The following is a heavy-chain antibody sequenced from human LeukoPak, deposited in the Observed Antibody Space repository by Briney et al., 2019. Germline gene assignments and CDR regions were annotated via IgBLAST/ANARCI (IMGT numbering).Heavy chain of an antibody. CDR2: INWNGGST. Sequence: GWSLRLSCAASGFTFDDYGMSWVRQAPGKGLEWVSGINWNGGSTGYADSVKGRFTISRDNAKNSLYLQMNSLRAEDTALYYCARITGDRYYYYYMDVWGKGTTVTVSS. CDR1: GFTFDDYG. CDR3: ARITGDRYYYYYMDV. V-gene: IGHV3-20*04. D-gene: IGHD7-27*01. J-gene: IGHJ6*03.